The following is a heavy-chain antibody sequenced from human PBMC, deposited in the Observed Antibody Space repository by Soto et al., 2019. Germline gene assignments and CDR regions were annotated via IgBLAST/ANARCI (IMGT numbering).Heavy chain of an antibody. CDR1: GYSFTSYW. CDR3: ARTISSGYYYYYGMDV. D-gene: IGHD3-9*01. V-gene: IGHV5-51*01. J-gene: IGHJ6*02. CDR2: IYTGDSDT. Sequence: PGESLKISCKGSGYSFTSYWIGWVRQVPGKGLEWMGIIYTGDSDTRYSPSFQGQVTISADKSISTAYLQWSSLKASDTAMYYCARTISSGYYYYYGMDVWGQGTTVTVSS.